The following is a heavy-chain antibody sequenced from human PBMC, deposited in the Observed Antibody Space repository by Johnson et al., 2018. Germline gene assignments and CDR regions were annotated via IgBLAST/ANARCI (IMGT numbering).Heavy chain of an antibody. CDR1: GFTVSSNY. V-gene: IGHV3-66*02. D-gene: IGHD2-15*01. CDR3: ARGLACSGGSCYNGRFQR. Sequence: VQLVESGGGLVQPGGSLRLSCAASGFTVSSNYMSWVRQAPGKGLEWVSVIYSGGNTYYADSVKGRFTISRDNSLQMNRVRAEDTAVYYCARGLACSGGSCYNGRFQRWGQGTLVTFSS. CDR2: IYSGGNT. J-gene: IGHJ1*01.